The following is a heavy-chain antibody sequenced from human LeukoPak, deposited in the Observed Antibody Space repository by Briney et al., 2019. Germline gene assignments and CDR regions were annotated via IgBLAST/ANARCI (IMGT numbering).Heavy chain of an antibody. D-gene: IGHD3-9*01. CDR2: IYYSGST. Sequence: SETLSLTCTVSVGSLSSSSYYWGWIRHPPGKGREWIGSIYYSGSTYYNPSLKSRVTISVDTSKNQFSLKLSSVTAADTAVYYCARAPYFDWLLSGGYYYYYMDVWGKGTTVTVSS. J-gene: IGHJ6*03. CDR1: VGSLSSSSYY. CDR3: ARAPYFDWLLSGGYYYYYMDV. V-gene: IGHV4-39*07.